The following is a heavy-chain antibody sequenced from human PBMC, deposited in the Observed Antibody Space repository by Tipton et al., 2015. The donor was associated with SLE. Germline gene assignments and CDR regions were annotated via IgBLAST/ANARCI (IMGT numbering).Heavy chain of an antibody. CDR2: IHSSGST. CDR3: ARSDGGY. Sequence: GLVKPSETLSLICTVSGDSISSYYWSWIRQPPGKGLEWIGYIHSSGSTNYNSSLESRVTISIDTSRNQFPLKLTSVTAADTAVYYCARSDGGYWGQGTLVTVSS. CDR1: GDSISSYY. D-gene: IGHD3-16*01. J-gene: IGHJ4*02. V-gene: IGHV4-59*01.